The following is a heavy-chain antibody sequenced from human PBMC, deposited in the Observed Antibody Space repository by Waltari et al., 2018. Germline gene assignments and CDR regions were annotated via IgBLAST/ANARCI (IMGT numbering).Heavy chain of an antibody. CDR3: ARGPQAAAGTSGEDY. CDR1: GYTFTSYY. J-gene: IGHJ4*02. CDR2: INPSGGST. D-gene: IGHD6-13*01. V-gene: IGHV1-46*01. Sequence: QVQLVQSGAEVKKPGASVKVSCKASGYTFTSYYMHWVRQAPGQGLEWMGIINPSGGSTSYAQKFQGRVTMTRDTSTSTVYMELSSLRSEDTAVYYCARGPQAAAGTSGEDYWGQGTLVTVSS.